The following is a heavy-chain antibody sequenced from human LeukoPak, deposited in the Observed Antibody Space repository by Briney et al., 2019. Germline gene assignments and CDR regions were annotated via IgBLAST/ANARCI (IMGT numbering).Heavy chain of an antibody. CDR3: ASPSDGDFWSGYLTY. CDR1: GFTFSDSA. D-gene: IGHD3-3*01. CDR2: IRSKTHNYAT. J-gene: IGHJ4*02. Sequence: GGSLRLSCAASGFTFSDSAIHWVRQASGKGLEWVGRIRSKTHNYATEYGASMKGTFTIPRDDSKNTASLQMNSLKVEDTATYYCASPSDGDFWSGYLTYWGRGTVVTVSS. V-gene: IGHV3-73*01.